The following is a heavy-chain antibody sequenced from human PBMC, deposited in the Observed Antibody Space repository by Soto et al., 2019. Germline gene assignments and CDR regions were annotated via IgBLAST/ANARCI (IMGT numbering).Heavy chain of an antibody. V-gene: IGHV1-46*01. CDR1: GYTFTSYY. Sequence: ASVKVSCKASGYTFTSYYMHWVRQAPGQGLEWMGIINPSGGSTSYAQKFQGRVTMTRDTSTSTVYMELSSLRSEDTAVYYCARTSVIAAAGLYYFDYWGQGTLVTVSS. D-gene: IGHD6-13*01. J-gene: IGHJ4*02. CDR3: ARTSVIAAAGLYYFDY. CDR2: INPSGGST.